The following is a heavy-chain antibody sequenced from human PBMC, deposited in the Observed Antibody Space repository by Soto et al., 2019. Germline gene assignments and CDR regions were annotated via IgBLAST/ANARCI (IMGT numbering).Heavy chain of an antibody. CDR1: GGSISSSNW. CDR2: IYHSGST. V-gene: IGHV4-4*02. CDR3: ARDIGEQLVAGHGAFYFDY. J-gene: IGHJ4*02. Sequence: PSETLSLTCAVSGGSISSSNWWSWVRQPPGKGLEWIGEIYHSGSTDYNPSLKSRVTISVDKSKNQFSLKLSSVTAADTAVYYCARDIGEQLVAGHGAFYFDYWGQGTLVTVS. D-gene: IGHD6-6*01.